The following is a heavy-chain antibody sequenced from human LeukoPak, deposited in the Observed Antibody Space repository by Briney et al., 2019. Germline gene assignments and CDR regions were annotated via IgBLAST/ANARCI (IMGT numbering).Heavy chain of an antibody. CDR2: ISSSGSTI. D-gene: IGHD3-10*02. CDR1: GFTFSSYE. V-gene: IGHV3-48*03. J-gene: IGHJ6*04. Sequence: GGSLRLSCAASGFTFSSYEMNWVRQAPGKGLECVSYISSSGSTIYYADSVKGRFTISRDNAKNSLYLQMNSLRAEDTAVYYCAELGITMIGGVWGKGTTVTISS. CDR3: AELGITMIGGV.